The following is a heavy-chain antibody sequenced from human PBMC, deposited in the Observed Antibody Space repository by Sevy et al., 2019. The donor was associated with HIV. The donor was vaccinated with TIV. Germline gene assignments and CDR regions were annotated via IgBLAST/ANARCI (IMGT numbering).Heavy chain of an antibody. D-gene: IGHD3-22*01. CDR1: GFTFSSYG. V-gene: IGHV3-33*01. J-gene: IGHJ4*02. CDR3: VSGAYYYESRTENFDY. CDR2: IWYDGSNK. Sequence: GGSLRLSCAASGFTFSSYGMHWVRQAPGKGLEWVALIWYDGSNKYYADSVKGGFTISRDNSKNTLYLQMYSLGAEDTAVYYCVSGAYYYESRTENFDYWGQGTLVTVSS.